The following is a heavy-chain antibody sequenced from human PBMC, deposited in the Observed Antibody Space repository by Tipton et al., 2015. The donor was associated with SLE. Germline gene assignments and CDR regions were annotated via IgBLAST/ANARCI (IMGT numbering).Heavy chain of an antibody. CDR2: ISRSGNTI. V-gene: IGHV3-48*03. Sequence: LSLTCVVSGASISSSNWWSWVRQAPGKGLEWVSYISRSGNTIHYADSVKGRFTISRDDAKNSLYLQMNSLRAEDTAVYYCARQLYSSYYYMDVWGKGTTVTVSS. J-gene: IGHJ6*03. CDR1: GASISSSN. CDR3: ARQLYSSYYYMDV. D-gene: IGHD6-13*01.